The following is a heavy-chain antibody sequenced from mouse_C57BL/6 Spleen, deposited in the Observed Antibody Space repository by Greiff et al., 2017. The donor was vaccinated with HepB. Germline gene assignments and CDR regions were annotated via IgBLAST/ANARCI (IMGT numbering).Heavy chain of an antibody. D-gene: IGHD1-1*01. CDR3: ARGRSHYYAMDY. V-gene: IGHV3-6*01. CDR1: GYSITSGYY. Sequence: VQLKESGPGLVKPSQSLSLTCSVTGYSITSGYYWNWIRQFPGNKLEWMGYISYDGSNNYNPSLKNRISITRDTSKNQFFLKLNSVTTEDTATYYCARGRSHYYAMDYWGQGTSVTVSS. J-gene: IGHJ4*01. CDR2: ISYDGSN.